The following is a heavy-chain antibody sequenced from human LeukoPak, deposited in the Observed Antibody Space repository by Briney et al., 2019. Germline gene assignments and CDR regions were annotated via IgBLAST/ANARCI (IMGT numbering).Heavy chain of an antibody. D-gene: IGHD3-10*01. J-gene: IGHJ6*04. CDR3: TRRDSFGSGSYYSIRVDV. CDR1: GFTFSGSA. Sequence: GGSLRLSCAASGFTFSGSAMHWVRQASGKGLEWVGRIRSKANSYATAYAASVKGRFTISRDDSKNTAYLQMNSLKTEDTAVYYCTRRDSFGSGSYYSIRVDVWGKGTTVTVSS. CDR2: IRSKANSYAT. V-gene: IGHV3-73*01.